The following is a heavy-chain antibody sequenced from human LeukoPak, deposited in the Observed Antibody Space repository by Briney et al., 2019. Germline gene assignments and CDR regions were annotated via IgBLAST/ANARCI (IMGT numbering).Heavy chain of an antibody. CDR2: ISAYNGNT. Sequence: GASVKVSCKASGYTFTSYGISWVRQAPGQGLEWMGWISAYNGNTNYAQKLQGRVTMTTDTSTSTAYMELSSLRSEDTAVYYCARGRVVPAAMVDYYFDYWGQGTLVTVSS. CDR3: ARGRVVPAAMVDYYFDY. J-gene: IGHJ4*02. CDR1: GYTFTSYG. D-gene: IGHD2-2*01. V-gene: IGHV1-18*01.